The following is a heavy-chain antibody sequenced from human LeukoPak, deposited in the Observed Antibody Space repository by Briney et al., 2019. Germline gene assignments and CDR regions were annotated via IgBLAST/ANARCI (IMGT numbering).Heavy chain of an antibody. Sequence: PGGSLRLSCAASGFTFSSYSMNWVRQAPGKGLEWVSSISGSSSYIYYADSAKGRFTISRDNAKNSLYLQMNSLRAEDTAVYYCARGPSGYHNTGGQGTLVTVSS. CDR2: ISGSSSYI. J-gene: IGHJ4*02. D-gene: IGHD5-12*01. CDR1: GFTFSSYS. CDR3: ARGPSGYHNT. V-gene: IGHV3-21*01.